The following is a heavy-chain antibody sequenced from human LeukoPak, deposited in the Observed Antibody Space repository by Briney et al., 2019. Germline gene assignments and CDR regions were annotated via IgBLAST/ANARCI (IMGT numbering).Heavy chain of an antibody. CDR3: ARDRGILTGYYVSDAFDI. Sequence: PSETLSLTCTVSGGSISSGGYYWSWIRQHPGKGLEWIGYIFYSGSTYYNPSLKSRVTISVDTSKNQFSLKLSSVTAADTAVYYCARDRGILTGYYVSDAFDIWGQGTMVTVSS. V-gene: IGHV4-31*03. CDR2: IFYSGST. J-gene: IGHJ3*02. D-gene: IGHD3-9*01. CDR1: GGSISSGGYY.